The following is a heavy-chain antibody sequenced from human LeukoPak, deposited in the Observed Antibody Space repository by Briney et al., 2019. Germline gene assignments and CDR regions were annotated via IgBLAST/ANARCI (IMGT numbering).Heavy chain of an antibody. CDR2: IYYSGST. V-gene: IGHV4-31*03. J-gene: IGHJ4*02. Sequence: PSETLSLTCTVSGGSISSGGYYWSWIRQHPGKGLEWIGYIYYSGSTYYNPSLKSRVTISVDTSKNQFSLKLSSVTAADTAVYYCARVLIDRRYYDSSGHSLYFDYWGQGTLVTVSS. D-gene: IGHD3-22*01. CDR1: GGSISSGGYY. CDR3: ARVLIDRRYYDSSGHSLYFDY.